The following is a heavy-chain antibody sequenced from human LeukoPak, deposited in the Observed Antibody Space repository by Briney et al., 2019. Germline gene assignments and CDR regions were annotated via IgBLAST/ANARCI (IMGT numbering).Heavy chain of an antibody. J-gene: IGHJ4*02. Sequence: GESLKISCKGSGYSFTNYWIVWVRQMPGKGLEWMGYIYPGDSDTRYSPSFVGQVTISADKSITTAYLQWSSLQASDTAIYYCARYYGSGTDLPPFDYWGQGTLVTVSS. CDR3: ARYYGSGTDLPPFDY. CDR2: IYPGDSDT. V-gene: IGHV5-51*01. D-gene: IGHD3-10*01. CDR1: GYSFTNYW.